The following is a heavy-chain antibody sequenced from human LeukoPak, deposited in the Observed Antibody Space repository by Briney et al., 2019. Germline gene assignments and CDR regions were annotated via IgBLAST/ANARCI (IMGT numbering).Heavy chain of an antibody. CDR1: GFTFSDYS. V-gene: IGHV3-48*04. CDR3: ARGAYSSGWAYFDH. D-gene: IGHD6-19*01. Sequence: GGSLRLSCAASGFTFSDYSMNWVRQAPGKGLEWVAYISFSVNTKYYGDSVKGRFTISRDNAKNSLYLHMDSLRAEDTAVYYCARGAYSSGWAYFDHWGQGTLVTVSS. J-gene: IGHJ4*02. CDR2: ISFSVNTK.